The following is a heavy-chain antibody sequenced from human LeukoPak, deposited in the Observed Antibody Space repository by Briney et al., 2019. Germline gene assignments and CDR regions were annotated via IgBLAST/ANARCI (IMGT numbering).Heavy chain of an antibody. CDR3: ARGGDCSSTSCSLNY. J-gene: IGHJ4*02. CDR2: INHSGST. D-gene: IGHD2-2*01. Sequence: PSETLSLTCAVSGGSISSGGYSWSWIRQPPGKGLEWIGEINHSGSTNYNPPLKSRVTISVDTSKDQFSLKLSSVTAADTAVHYCARGGDCSSTSCSLNYWGQGTLVTVSS. V-gene: IGHV4-34*01. CDR1: GGSISSGGYS.